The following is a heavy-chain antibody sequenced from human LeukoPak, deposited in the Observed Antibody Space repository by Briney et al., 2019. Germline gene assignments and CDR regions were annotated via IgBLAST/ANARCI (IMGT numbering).Heavy chain of an antibody. CDR3: AREGLRFLEWLSTPTDY. J-gene: IGHJ4*02. CDR2: ISAYNGNT. V-gene: IGHV1-18*01. D-gene: IGHD3-3*01. Sequence: ASVKVSCKASGYTFTSYGIRWVRQAPGQGLEWMGWISAYNGNTNYAQKLQGRVTITTDTSTSTAYMELRSLRSDDTAVYYCAREGLRFLEWLSTPTDYWGQGTLVTVSS. CDR1: GYTFTSYG.